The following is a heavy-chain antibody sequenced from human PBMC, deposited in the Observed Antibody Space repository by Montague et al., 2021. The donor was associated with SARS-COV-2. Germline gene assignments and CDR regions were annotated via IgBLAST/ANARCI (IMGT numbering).Heavy chain of an antibody. D-gene: IGHD1-14*01. CDR3: ARDSGITGADDY. V-gene: IGHV3-48*02. Sequence: SLRLSWSASGFTFSEYHMTWVRQAPGKGLQWVSYISRDSAEVYYAESVKGRFSISRDNDRSALYLQLYNLRNEDTATYYCARDSGITGADDYWGQGTLVVISS. CDR2: ISRDSAEV. J-gene: IGHJ4*02. CDR1: GFTFSEYH.